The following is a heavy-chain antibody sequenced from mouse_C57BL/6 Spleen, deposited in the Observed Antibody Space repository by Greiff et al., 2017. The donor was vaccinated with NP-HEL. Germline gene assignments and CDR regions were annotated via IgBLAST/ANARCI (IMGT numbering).Heavy chain of an antibody. D-gene: IGHD1-1*01. CDR1: GYTFTSYW. J-gene: IGHJ2*01. CDR3: ARGDYYYGSSFFDY. Sequence: QVQLQQSGAELVRPGSSVKLSCKASGYTFTSYWMHWVKQRPIQGLEWIGNIDPSDSETHYNQKFKDKATLTVDKSSSTAYMQLSSLTSEDSAVYYCARGDYYYGSSFFDYWGQGTTLTVSS. V-gene: IGHV1-52*01. CDR2: IDPSDSET.